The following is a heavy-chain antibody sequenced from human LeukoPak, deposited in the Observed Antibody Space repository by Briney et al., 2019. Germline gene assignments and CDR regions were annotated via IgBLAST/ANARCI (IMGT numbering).Heavy chain of an antibody. Sequence: GGSLRLSCAASGFTFSRSWMHWVRQAPGKGLVWVSRINSDGGTTTYADSVKGRFTISRDSAKDSLFLQMNSLRAEDTAVYYCARALHDSSGYYFDYWGQGTLVTVSS. J-gene: IGHJ4*02. CDR1: GFTFSRSW. V-gene: IGHV3-74*01. D-gene: IGHD3-22*01. CDR2: INSDGGTT. CDR3: ARALHDSSGYYFDY.